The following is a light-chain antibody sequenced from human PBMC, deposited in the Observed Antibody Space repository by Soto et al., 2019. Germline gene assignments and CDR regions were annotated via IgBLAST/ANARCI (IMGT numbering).Light chain of an antibody. Sequence: QSVLTQPPSVSAAPGQKVTISCSGSSSNIGNNYVSWYQQLPGTAPKLLIYDNNKRPSGIPDRFSGSKSGTSATLGITGLQTGDEADCYCGTWDSSLSAYHVFGTGTKVTVL. J-gene: IGLJ1*01. CDR2: DNN. CDR1: SSNIGNNY. V-gene: IGLV1-51*01. CDR3: GTWDSSLSAYHV.